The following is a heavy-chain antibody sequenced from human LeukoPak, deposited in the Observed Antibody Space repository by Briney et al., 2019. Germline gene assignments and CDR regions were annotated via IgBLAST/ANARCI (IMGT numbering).Heavy chain of an antibody. CDR1: GFSFSAYY. D-gene: IGHD3-10*02. CDR3: ARAVRGGADTY. Sequence: PGGSLRLSCAASGFSFSAYYMNWVRRAPGKGPEWLANINQAGSVQNYVDSVRGRFTISRDSAKNSLFLQMNSLRAEDTAVYYCARAVRGGADTYWGQGTLVAVSS. CDR2: INQAGSVQ. V-gene: IGHV3-7*04. J-gene: IGHJ4*02.